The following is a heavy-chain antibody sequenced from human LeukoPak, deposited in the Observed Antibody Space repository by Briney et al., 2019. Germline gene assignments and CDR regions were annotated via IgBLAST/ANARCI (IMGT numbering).Heavy chain of an antibody. Sequence: ASVKVSCKASGGTFSNYAVSWVRQAPGQGLEWIGGIIPIFGTPNYAQKFQGRVTITTDESTDTAYMELSGLRSDDTAVYYCARDVAYYDSDGYYPPNYYYYYMDVWGTGTTVTVSS. J-gene: IGHJ6*03. CDR1: GGTFSNYA. D-gene: IGHD3-22*01. CDR3: ARDVAYYDSDGYYPPNYYYYYMDV. CDR2: IIPIFGTP. V-gene: IGHV1-69*05.